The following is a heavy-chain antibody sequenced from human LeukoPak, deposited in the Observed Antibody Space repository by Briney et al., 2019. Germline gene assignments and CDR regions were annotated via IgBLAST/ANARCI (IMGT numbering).Heavy chain of an antibody. CDR2: IRYDGSNK. Sequence: GGSLRLSCAASGFTFSSYGMHWVRQAPGKGLEWVAFIRYDGSNKYYADSVKGRFTTSRDNSKNTLYLQMNSLRAEDTAVYYCAKDRGITMVRGAPDYWGQGTLVTVSS. V-gene: IGHV3-30*02. D-gene: IGHD3-10*01. CDR1: GFTFSSYG. CDR3: AKDRGITMVRGAPDY. J-gene: IGHJ4*02.